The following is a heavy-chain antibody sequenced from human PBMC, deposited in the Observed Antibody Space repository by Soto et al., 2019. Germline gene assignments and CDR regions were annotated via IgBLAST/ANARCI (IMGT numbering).Heavy chain of an antibody. CDR1: GGSISSYY. CDR3: ARSTSTIFGVITLFFDY. CDR2: IYYTGST. V-gene: IGHV4-59*01. D-gene: IGHD3-3*01. J-gene: IGHJ4*02. Sequence: SETLSLTCTVSGGSISSYYWSWIRQPPGKGLEWIGYIYYTGSTNYNPSLKSRVTISVDTSKNQFSLQLSSVTAADTAVYYCARSTSTIFGVITLFFDYWGQGTLVTVS.